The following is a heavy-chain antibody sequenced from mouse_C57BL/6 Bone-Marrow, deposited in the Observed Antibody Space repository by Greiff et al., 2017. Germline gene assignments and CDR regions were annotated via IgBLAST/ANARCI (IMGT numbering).Heavy chain of an antibody. J-gene: IGHJ2*01. D-gene: IGHD1-1*01. V-gene: IGHV5-6*01. CDR3: ARLGDTTVVANFDY. Sequence: EVKVVESGGDLVKPGGSLKLSCAASGFTFSSYGMSWVRQTPDKRLEWVATISSGGSYTYYPDSVKGRFTISRDNAKNTLYLQMSSLKSEDTAMYYCARLGDTTVVANFDYWGQGTTLTVSS. CDR1: GFTFSSYG. CDR2: ISSGGSYT.